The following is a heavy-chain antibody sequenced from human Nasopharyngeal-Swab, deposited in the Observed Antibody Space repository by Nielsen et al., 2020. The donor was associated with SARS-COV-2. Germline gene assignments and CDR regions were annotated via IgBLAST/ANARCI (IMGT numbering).Heavy chain of an antibody. J-gene: IGHJ5*02. V-gene: IGHV1-69*10. D-gene: IGHD6-13*01. CDR3: ARDRGYSSSWYGGNWFDP. CDR1: VGTFSSYA. CDR2: IIPILGIA. Sequence: SSVTVSCKASVGTFSSYAISWVRQAPGQGLEWMGGIIPILGIANYAQKFQGRVTITADKSTSTAYMELSSLRSEDTAVYYCARDRGYSSSWYGGNWFDPWGQGTLVTVSS.